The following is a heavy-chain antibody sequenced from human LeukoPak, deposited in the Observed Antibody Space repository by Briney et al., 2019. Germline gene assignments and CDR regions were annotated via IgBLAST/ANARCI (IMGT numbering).Heavy chain of an antibody. D-gene: IGHD2-2*01. CDR3: ARARGCSSTTCKYFYYMDV. Sequence: GGSLRLSCAASGFTFSSYEMNWVRQAPGEGLEWLSYISSSGSTTHYADSVQGRFTISRDNAKNSLFLQMNSLRVEDTAVYYCARARGCSSTTCKYFYYMDVWGRGTTVTISS. J-gene: IGHJ6*03. CDR2: ISSSGSTT. CDR1: GFTFSSYE. V-gene: IGHV3-48*03.